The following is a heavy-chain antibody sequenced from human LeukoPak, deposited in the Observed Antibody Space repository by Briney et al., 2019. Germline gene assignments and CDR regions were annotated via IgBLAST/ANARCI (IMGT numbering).Heavy chain of an antibody. Sequence: GGSLRLSCAASGFTFSIYTMNWVRQAPGKGLEWVSSISSSSSYIYYADSVKGRFTISRDNAKNSLYLQMNSLRAEDTAVYYCARDERSTGFIWFDPWGQGALVTVSS. CDR1: GFTFSIYT. V-gene: IGHV3-21*01. CDR3: ARDERSTGFIWFDP. D-gene: IGHD6-19*01. CDR2: ISSSSSYI. J-gene: IGHJ5*02.